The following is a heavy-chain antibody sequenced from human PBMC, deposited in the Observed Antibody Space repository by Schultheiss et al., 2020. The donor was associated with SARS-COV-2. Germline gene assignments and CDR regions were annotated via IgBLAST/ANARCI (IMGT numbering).Heavy chain of an antibody. V-gene: IGHV3-7*01. J-gene: IGHJ5*02. CDR1: GFTFSHAW. Sequence: GGSLRLSCAASGFTFSHAWMSWVRQAPGKGLEWVANIKQDGSEKYYVDSVKGRFTISRDNAKNSLYLQMNSLRAEDTAVYYCARESVVTARGWFDPWGQGTLVTVSS. D-gene: IGHD4-23*01. CDR2: IKQDGSEK. CDR3: ARESVVTARGWFDP.